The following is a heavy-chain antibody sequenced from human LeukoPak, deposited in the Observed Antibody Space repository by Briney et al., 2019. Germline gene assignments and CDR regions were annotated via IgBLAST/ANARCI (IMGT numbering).Heavy chain of an antibody. Sequence: GSSVKVSCKASGGTFSSYAISWVRQAPGQGLEWMGGIIPIFGTANYAQKFQGRVTITADKSTSTAYMELSSLRSEDTAVYYCARGPWRIAAAPYNWFDPWGQGTLVTVSS. CDR2: IIPIFGTA. J-gene: IGHJ5*02. CDR3: ARGPWRIAAAPYNWFDP. V-gene: IGHV1-69*06. CDR1: GGTFSSYA. D-gene: IGHD6-13*01.